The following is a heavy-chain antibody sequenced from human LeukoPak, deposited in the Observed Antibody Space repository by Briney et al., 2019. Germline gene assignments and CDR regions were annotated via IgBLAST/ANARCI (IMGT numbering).Heavy chain of an antibody. CDR1: GYTFTSYD. Sequence: ASLKLSCTPSGYTFTSYDINWVRQATGQGLEWMGWMNPNSGNTGYAQKFQGRVTMTRTTSISTAYMVRSSLRSEDAAVYYCARVGSGWMRANDYWGQGTLVTVTS. CDR3: ARVGSGWMRANDY. J-gene: IGHJ4*02. D-gene: IGHD6-19*01. CDR2: MNPNSGNT. V-gene: IGHV1-8*01.